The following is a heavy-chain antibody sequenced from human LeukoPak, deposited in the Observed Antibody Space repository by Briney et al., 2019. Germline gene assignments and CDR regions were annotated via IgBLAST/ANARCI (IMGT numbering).Heavy chain of an antibody. V-gene: IGHV4-31*03. Sequence: SLACTVSGGSINSGCYYWTWIRQHPGKGLEWIGYIYYSGNTYYNPSLKRRITTSLDTSKNRFSLKLSSVTAADTAVYYCARGSSGWVRFDYWGQETRSTVSS. CDR3: ARGSSGWVRFDY. CDR2: IYYSGNT. CDR1: GGSINSGCYY. D-gene: IGHD6-19*01. J-gene: IGHJ4*02.